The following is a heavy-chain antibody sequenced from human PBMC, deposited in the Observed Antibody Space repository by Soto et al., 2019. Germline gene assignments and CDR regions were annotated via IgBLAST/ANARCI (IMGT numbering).Heavy chain of an antibody. J-gene: IGHJ4*02. CDR1: GFTFSSYA. CDR2: ISGSGGST. D-gene: IGHD5-12*01. V-gene: IGHV3-23*01. CDR3: AKPNSGYELAVFDY. Sequence: EVQLLESGGGLVQPGGSLRLSCAASGFTFSSYAMSWVRPAPGKGLEWVSAISGSGGSTYYADSVKGRFTISRDNTKNTLYVQMIIPTAEDKVLYYCAKPNSGYELAVFDYGGQGSLVTVSS.